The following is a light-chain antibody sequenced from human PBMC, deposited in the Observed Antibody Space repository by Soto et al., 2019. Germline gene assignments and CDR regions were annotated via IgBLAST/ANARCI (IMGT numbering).Light chain of an antibody. CDR3: QQSYSTPYT. CDR1: QTFSNF. V-gene: IGKV1-39*01. CDR2: GAS. Sequence: DIQMTQSPSSLSASVGDRVTITCRASQTFSNFLNWYQQKPGKAPKLLVYGASSLQSGVPSRFSGSGSGTDFTLTITSPQPQDFATYYCQQSYSTPYTFGQGTKLQIK. J-gene: IGKJ2*01.